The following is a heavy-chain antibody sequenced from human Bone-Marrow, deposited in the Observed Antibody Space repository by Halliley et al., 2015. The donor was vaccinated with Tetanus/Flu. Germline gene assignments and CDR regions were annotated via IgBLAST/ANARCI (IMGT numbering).Heavy chain of an antibody. J-gene: IGHJ4*02. CDR3: ARGYGDMHFDY. D-gene: IGHD4-17*01. V-gene: IGHV3-21*01. Sequence: LTCTVSGASISGDNWWSWVRQPPGKGLEWVSYISSSGSFVYYADSVKGRFTVSRDNARNSLYLQLNSLRGEDTAVYYCARGYGDMHFDYWGQGTLVTVSS. CDR2: ISSSGSFV. CDR1: GASISGDN.